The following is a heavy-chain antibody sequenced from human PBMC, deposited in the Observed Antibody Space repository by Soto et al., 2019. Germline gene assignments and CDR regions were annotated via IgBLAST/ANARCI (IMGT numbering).Heavy chain of an antibody. V-gene: IGHV5-51*01. CDR1: GYSFTSYW. D-gene: IGHD6-13*01. CDR3: ARHKEIAAAGTYYYYGMDV. J-gene: IGHJ6*02. CDR2: IYPGDSDT. Sequence: PGESLKISCKGSGYSFTSYWIGWVRQMPGKGLEWMGIIYPGDSDTRYSPSFQGQVTISADKSISTAYLQWSSLKASDTAMYYCARHKEIAAAGTYYYYGMDVWGQGTTVTVSS.